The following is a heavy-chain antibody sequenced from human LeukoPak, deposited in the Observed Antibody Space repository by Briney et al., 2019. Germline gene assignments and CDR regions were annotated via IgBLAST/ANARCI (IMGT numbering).Heavy chain of an antibody. CDR1: GFIVSSNY. D-gene: IGHD3-16*01. V-gene: IGHV3-66*01. CDR3: ARGGVDN. Sequence: GGSLRLSCALSGFIVSSNYMSWVRQAPGKGLEWVSVYSGGGTNYADSVKGRYTISRDNAKNTVFLQMNSLRAEDTAVYYCARGGVDNWGQGTLVTVSS. CDR2: YSGGGT. J-gene: IGHJ4*02.